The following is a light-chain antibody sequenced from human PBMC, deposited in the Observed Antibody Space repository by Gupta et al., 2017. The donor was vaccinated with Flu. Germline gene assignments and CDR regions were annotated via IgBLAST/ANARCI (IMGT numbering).Light chain of an antibody. CDR3: QQRHSSMIT. J-gene: IGKJ4*01. Sequence: DIQMTQSPSSLSASVGDRVTIICRASQTIRNHLNWYQHRPGKAPRLLISTASTLHSGVPSRFSGSGSGTDFTLTISRLQPEDFATYYCQQRHSSMITFGGGTKVEIK. CDR1: QTIRNH. V-gene: IGKV1-39*01. CDR2: TAS.